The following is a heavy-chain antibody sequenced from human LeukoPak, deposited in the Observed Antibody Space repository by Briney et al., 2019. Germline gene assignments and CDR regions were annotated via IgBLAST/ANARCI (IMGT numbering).Heavy chain of an antibody. CDR1: GFSFSNYE. CDR2: ISSSGSTT. D-gene: IGHD5-18*01. J-gene: IGHJ4*02. V-gene: IGHV3-48*03. Sequence: PGGSLRLSCAASGFSFSNYEMKWVRQAPGKGLEWVSYISSSGSTTYYADSVKGRFTISGDNSKNTLYLQMNSLRAEDTAVYYCARDLRYSYYFDYWGQGTLVTVSS. CDR3: ARDLRYSYYFDY.